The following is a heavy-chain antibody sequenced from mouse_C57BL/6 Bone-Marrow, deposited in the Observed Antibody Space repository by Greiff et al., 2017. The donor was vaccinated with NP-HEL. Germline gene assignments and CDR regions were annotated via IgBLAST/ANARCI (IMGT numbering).Heavy chain of an antibody. CDR3: ARSDLDYGSSPYYFDY. Sequence: QVQLKQPGAELVKPGASVKMSCKASGYTFTSYWITWVKQRPGQGLEWIGDIYPGSGSTNYNEKFKSKATLTVDTSSSTAYMQLSSLTSEDSAVYYCARSDLDYGSSPYYFDYWGQGTTLTVSS. D-gene: IGHD1-1*01. J-gene: IGHJ2*01. CDR2: IYPGSGST. CDR1: GYTFTSYW. V-gene: IGHV1-55*01.